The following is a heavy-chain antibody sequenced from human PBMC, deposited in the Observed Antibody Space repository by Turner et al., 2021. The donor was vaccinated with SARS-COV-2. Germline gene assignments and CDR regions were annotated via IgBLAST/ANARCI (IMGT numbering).Heavy chain of an antibody. CDR3: ARSPTAPWYYYDSSGYYTPYYFDY. V-gene: IGHV3-21*01. CDR1: GFTFRRYR. J-gene: IGHJ4*02. D-gene: IGHD3-22*01. CDR2: IGISSSYI. Sequence: EVQLVESGGGLVKPGGSLRLYCAASGFTFRRYRMNWVRQAPGNGLEWVSSIGISSSYIYYADSVKGRFTFSRDNAKNSLYLQMNSLMAEDTAVYYCARSPTAPWYYYDSSGYYTPYYFDYWGQGTLVTVSS.